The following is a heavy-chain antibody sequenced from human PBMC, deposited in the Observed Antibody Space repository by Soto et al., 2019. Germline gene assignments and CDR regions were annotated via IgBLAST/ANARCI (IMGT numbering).Heavy chain of an antibody. Sequence: GESLKISCNGSGYSFTSYWISWVRQMPGKGLEWMGRIDPSDSYTNYSPSFQGHVTISADKSISTAYLQWSSLKASDTAMYYCARHVFSSGIAARSGGMDGWGQGTRGSVYS. V-gene: IGHV5-10-1*01. CDR3: ARHVFSSGIAARSGGMDG. CDR1: GYSFTSYW. D-gene: IGHD6-6*01. J-gene: IGHJ6*02. CDR2: IDPSDSYT.